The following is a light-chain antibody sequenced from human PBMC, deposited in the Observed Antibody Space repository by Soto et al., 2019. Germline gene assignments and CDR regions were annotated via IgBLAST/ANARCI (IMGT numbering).Light chain of an antibody. Sequence: DIHITHSPSSPSLSVGDRVTITCQASQDISNYLNWYQQKPGKAPKLLIYDASNLETGVPSRFSGSGSGTDFTFTISSLQPEDIATYYCQQYDNLPRFGGGTKVDIK. CDR2: DAS. J-gene: IGKJ4*01. V-gene: IGKV1-33*01. CDR1: QDISNY. CDR3: QQYDNLPR.